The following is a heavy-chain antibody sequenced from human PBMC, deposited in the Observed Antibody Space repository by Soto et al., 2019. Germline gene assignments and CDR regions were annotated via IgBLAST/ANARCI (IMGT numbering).Heavy chain of an antibody. V-gene: IGHV4-39*01. Sequence: PSETLSLTCTVSGGSISSSSYYWGWIRQPPGKGLERIGSIYYSGSTYYNPSLKSRVTISVDTSKNQFSLKLSSVTAADTAVYYCARHYGGYYYPYYYGMDVWGQGTTVTVSS. CDR2: IYYSGST. D-gene: IGHD3-22*01. J-gene: IGHJ6*02. CDR1: GGSISSSSYY. CDR3: ARHYGGYYYPYYYGMDV.